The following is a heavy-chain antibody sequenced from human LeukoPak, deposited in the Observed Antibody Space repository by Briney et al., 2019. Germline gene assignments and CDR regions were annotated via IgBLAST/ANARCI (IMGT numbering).Heavy chain of an antibody. Sequence: GGSLRLSCAASGFTFSSYAMHWVRQAPGKGLEWVAVISYDGSNKYYADSVKGRFTISRDNSKNTLYLQMNSLRAEDTAVYYCAKYRKYIGYFDYWGQGTLVTVSS. J-gene: IGHJ4*02. CDR2: ISYDGSNK. V-gene: IGHV3-30-3*02. CDR1: GFTFSSYA. CDR3: AKYRKYIGYFDY. D-gene: IGHD5-12*01.